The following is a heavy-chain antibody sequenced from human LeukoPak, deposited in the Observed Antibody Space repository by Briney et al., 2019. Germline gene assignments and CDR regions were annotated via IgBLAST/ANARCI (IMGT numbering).Heavy chain of an antibody. CDR1: GLTYSTHW. J-gene: IGHJ2*01. CDR2: LNSDGSSS. V-gene: IGHV3-74*01. Sequence: GGSLRLSGAACGLTYSTHWMHWARQAPGTRLEWVSRLNSDGSSSSYADSVKGRFTISRDNAKSTLYLQMNSLRAEDTAVYYCARGGDGSNIYWYFDLWGRGTLVTVSS. CDR3: ARGGDGSNIYWYFDL. D-gene: IGHD5-24*01.